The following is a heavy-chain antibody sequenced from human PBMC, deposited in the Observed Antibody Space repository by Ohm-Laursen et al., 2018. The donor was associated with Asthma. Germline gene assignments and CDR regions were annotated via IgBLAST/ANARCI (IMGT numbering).Heavy chain of an antibody. D-gene: IGHD3-10*01. CDR2: IYYSGST. CDR3: ARDGRLRGSFDY. Sequence: TLSLTCGVSGGSVSGYYWSWIRQHPGKGLEWIGYIYYSGSTYYNPSLKSRVTISVDTSKNQFSLNLSSVTAADTALYFCARDGRLRGSFDYWGRGNLVTVSS. V-gene: IGHV4-31*11. CDR1: GGSVSGYY. J-gene: IGHJ4*02.